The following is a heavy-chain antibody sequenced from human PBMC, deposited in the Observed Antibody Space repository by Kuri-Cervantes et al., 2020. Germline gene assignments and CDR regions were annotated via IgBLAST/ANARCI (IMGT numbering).Heavy chain of an antibody. CDR2: IYASGST. D-gene: IGHD4/OR15-4a*01. V-gene: IGHV3-53*01. Sequence: GGSLRLSCAASGFTVSSNPMNWVRQAPGKGLEWVSIIYASGSTYYADSVKGRSTISRDNSQDTLFLQMNSLRAEDTAVYYCARGAKPIDYWGQGTLVTVSS. J-gene: IGHJ4*02. CDR1: GFTVSSNP. CDR3: ARGAKPIDY.